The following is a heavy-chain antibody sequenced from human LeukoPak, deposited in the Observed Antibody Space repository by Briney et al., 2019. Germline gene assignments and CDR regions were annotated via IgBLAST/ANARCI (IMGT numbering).Heavy chain of an antibody. V-gene: IGHV3-23*01. D-gene: IGHD2/OR15-2a*01. CDR1: GFTFSSYA. CDR2: ISGSGGST. CDR3: ATDLDSSYYYYYMDV. J-gene: IGHJ6*03. Sequence: GGSLRLSCAASGFTFSSYAMSWVRQAPGKGLEWASAISGSGGSTYYADSVKGRFTISRDNSKNTLYLQMNSLRAEDTAVYYCATDLDSSYYYYYMDVWGKGTTVTVSS.